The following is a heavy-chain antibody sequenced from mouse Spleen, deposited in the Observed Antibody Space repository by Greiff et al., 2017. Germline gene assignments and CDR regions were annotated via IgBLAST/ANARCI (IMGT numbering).Heavy chain of an antibody. J-gene: IGHJ4*01. CDR1: GYTFTDYY. CDR2: IYPGSGNT. V-gene: IGHV1-76*01. D-gene: IGHD4-1*01. CDR3: ARGSDWDDFYYAMDY. Sequence: QVQLKESGAELVRPGASVKLSCKASGYTFTDYYINWVKQRPGQGLEWIARIYPGSGNTYYNEKFKGKATLTAEKSSSTAYMQLSSLTSEDSAVYFCARGSDWDDFYYAMDYWGQGTSVTVSS.